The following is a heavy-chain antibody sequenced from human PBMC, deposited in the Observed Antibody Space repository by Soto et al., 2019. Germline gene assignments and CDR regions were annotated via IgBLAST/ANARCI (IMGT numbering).Heavy chain of an antibody. Sequence: GGSLRLSCAASGFTFSTYGMHWVRQAPGKGLEWVAGIWYDGSNKYYADSVKGRFTISRDNSKNTLYLQMNSLRAEDTAVYYCARGGYYGSGSFGAFDIWGQGTMVTVSS. V-gene: IGHV3-33*01. J-gene: IGHJ3*02. CDR1: GFTFSTYG. CDR2: IWYDGSNK. CDR3: ARGGYYGSGSFGAFDI. D-gene: IGHD3-10*01.